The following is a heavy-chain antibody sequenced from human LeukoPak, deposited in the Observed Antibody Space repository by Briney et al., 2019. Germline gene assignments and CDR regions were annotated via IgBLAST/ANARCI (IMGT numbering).Heavy chain of an antibody. V-gene: IGHV1-2*02. J-gene: IGHJ6*04. CDR3: AKARGLYCSSTSCYDCDV. CDR1: GYTFTAYY. Sequence: ASVKVSCKASGYTFTAYYIHWVRQAPGQGLEWMGWINPNSGGTNYAKKFQGRVTLTRDTSITTAHMELSRLRSDDTAVYYCAKARGLYCSSTSCYDCDVWGKGTTVTVSS. D-gene: IGHD2-2*01. CDR2: INPNSGGT.